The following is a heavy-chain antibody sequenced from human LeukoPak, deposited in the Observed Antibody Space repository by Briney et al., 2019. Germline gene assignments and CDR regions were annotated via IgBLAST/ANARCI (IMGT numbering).Heavy chain of an antibody. CDR3: VRGGIQVSGIDEIDY. CDR1: GFTFRSYD. Sequence: GGSLRLSCAASGFTFRSYDMHWVRQVTGKGLEWVSAVGISGDTYYAGSVKGRFTISRENAKNSLYLQMNSLSAGDTAVYYCVRGGIQVSGIDEIDYWGQGTLVTVSS. V-gene: IGHV3-13*01. D-gene: IGHD6-19*01. J-gene: IGHJ4*02. CDR2: VGISGDT.